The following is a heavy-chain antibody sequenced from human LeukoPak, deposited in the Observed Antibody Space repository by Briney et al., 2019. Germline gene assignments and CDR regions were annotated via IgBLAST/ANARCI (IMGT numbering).Heavy chain of an antibody. Sequence: SVKVSCKASGGTLSSYAISWVRQAPGQGLDWMGRIIPIFGTANYAQKFQGRVTITTDESTSTAYMELSSLRSEDTAVYYCARDGYYDSSGYYNFDYWGQGTLVTVSS. J-gene: IGHJ4*02. CDR3: ARDGYYDSSGYYNFDY. D-gene: IGHD3-22*01. CDR1: GGTLSSYA. CDR2: IIPIFGTA. V-gene: IGHV1-69*05.